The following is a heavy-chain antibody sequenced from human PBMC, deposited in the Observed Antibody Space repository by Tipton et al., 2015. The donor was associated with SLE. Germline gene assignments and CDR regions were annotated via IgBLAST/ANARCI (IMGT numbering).Heavy chain of an antibody. J-gene: IGHJ6*03. CDR2: VNHDRDT. CDR3: ARGVAGYYFHCYMDV. Sequence: LRLSCAVDGGSFNGYSWNWIRQTPGKGLEWIGGVNHDRDTIYNPSLESRVSFSLDTSNNEFSLRLNAVTAADTARYYCARGVAGYYFHCYMDVWGKGTTVTVSS. D-gene: IGHD2-15*01. CDR1: GGSFNGYS. V-gene: IGHV4-34*01.